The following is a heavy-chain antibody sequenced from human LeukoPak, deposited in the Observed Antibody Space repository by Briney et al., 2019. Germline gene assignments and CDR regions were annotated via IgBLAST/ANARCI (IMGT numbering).Heavy chain of an antibody. V-gene: IGHV3-30*02. D-gene: IGHD6-13*01. CDR1: GFTFSSYG. CDR2: IRYDGSNK. CDR3: AKALSSSWTLDY. Sequence: GGSLRLSCAASGFTFSSYGMHWVRQAPGKGLEWVAFIRYDGSNKYYADSVKGRFTISRDNSKNTLYLQMNSLRAEDTAVYYCAKALSSSWTLDYWGQGTLVTVSS. J-gene: IGHJ4*02.